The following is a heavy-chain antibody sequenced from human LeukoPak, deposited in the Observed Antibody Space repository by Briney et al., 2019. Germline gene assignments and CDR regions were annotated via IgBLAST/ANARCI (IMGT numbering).Heavy chain of an antibody. CDR2: IYHSGST. D-gene: IGHD3-3*01. CDR1: GYSISGGYY. V-gene: IGHV4-38-2*02. J-gene: IGHJ4*02. Sequence: KPSETLSLTCTVSGYSISGGYYWGWIRQPPGKGLEWIGSIYHSGSTYYNPSLKSRVTISVDTSKNQFSLKLSSVTAADTAVYYCARDRDFWSGYYKEEYYFDYWGQGTLVTVSS. CDR3: ARDRDFWSGYYKEEYYFDY.